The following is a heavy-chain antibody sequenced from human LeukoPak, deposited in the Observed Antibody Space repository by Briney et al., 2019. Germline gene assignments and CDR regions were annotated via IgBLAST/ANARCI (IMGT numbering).Heavy chain of an antibody. V-gene: IGHV4-38-2*02. Sequence: PSETLSLTCTVSGYSISSGYYWTWIRQPPGKGLEWIGFIYYSGSTNYSPSLKSRVTISIHTSKNQFSLKLSSVTAADTAVYYCARATSGYYQYYFDYWGQGTLVTVSS. D-gene: IGHD3-22*01. CDR3: ARATSGYYQYYFDY. CDR1: GYSISSGYY. CDR2: IYYSGST. J-gene: IGHJ4*02.